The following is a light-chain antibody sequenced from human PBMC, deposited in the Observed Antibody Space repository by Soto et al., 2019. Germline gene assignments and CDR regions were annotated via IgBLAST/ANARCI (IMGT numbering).Light chain of an antibody. CDR2: GAS. CDR1: QSVSSN. Sequence: EIVMTQSPATLSVSPGERATLSCRASQSVSSNLAWSQQKPGQAPRLLFYGASTRATGIPVRFSAGGSGTEFTLTVSSLQSEDFAVYYCQQYNDWPRGYTFGQGTKLEIK. V-gene: IGKV3-15*01. CDR3: QQYNDWPRGYT. J-gene: IGKJ2*01.